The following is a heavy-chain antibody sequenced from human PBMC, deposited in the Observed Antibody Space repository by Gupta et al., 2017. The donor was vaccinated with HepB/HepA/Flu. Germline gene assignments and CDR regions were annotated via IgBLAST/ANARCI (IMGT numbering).Heavy chain of an antibody. CDR3: AKDLAVTTTDWFFDL. Sequence: EMQLLESGGDLVQPGGSLRLSCTASGFSFRTFAMSWVRRAPGKGLEWVSTITSSGGGTWYTDSVEGRFTISRDNSKNTLYLQMNSLRAGDSAFYYCAKDLAVTTTDWFFDLWGRGTLVAVSS. CDR1: GFSFRTFA. D-gene: IGHD4-17*01. J-gene: IGHJ2*01. CDR2: ITSSGGGT. V-gene: IGHV3-23*01.